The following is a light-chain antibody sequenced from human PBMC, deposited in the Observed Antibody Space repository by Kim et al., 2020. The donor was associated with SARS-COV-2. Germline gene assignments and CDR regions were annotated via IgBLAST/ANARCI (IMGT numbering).Light chain of an antibody. CDR1: QGVSSN. CDR3: QQYNTLYP. V-gene: IGKV3-15*01. J-gene: IGKJ2*01. Sequence: LSLFPGERANLSCRASQGVSSNLAWYQQKPGQAPRLLIYGASTRATGIPARFSGSGSGTEFTLTISSLQSEDFAVYYCQQYNTLYPLGQGTKLEI. CDR2: GAS.